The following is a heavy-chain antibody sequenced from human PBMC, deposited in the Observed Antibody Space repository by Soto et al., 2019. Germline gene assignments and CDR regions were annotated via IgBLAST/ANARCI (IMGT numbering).Heavy chain of an antibody. V-gene: IGHV1-18*01. CDR1: GYSLTSCG. CDR3: ARDRWSIFGVVIMMGYYYGMDV. J-gene: IGHJ6*02. D-gene: IGHD3-3*01. Sequence: APVKVSWTDSGYSLTSCGSSWVRHAPGQGLEWMGWMIAYNGNTNYTQKLQGRVTMTTDTSTSTANMELRSLRSDDTAQYYYARDRWSIFGVVIMMGYYYGMDVWGQGTTVTVSS. CDR2: MIAYNGNT.